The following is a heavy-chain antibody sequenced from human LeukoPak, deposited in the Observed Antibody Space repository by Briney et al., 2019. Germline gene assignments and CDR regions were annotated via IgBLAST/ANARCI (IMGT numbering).Heavy chain of an antibody. Sequence: PGGSLRLSCAASGFTVSSYAMSWVRQAPGKGLEWVSAISGSGGSTYYADSVKGRFTISRDNSKNTLYLQMNSLRAENTAVYYCAKDGSPTLGVAGTFRYRTNYFDCLRQASLVTVSS. CDR2: ISGSGGST. CDR1: GFTVSSYA. CDR3: AKDGSPTLGVAGTFRYRTNYFDC. J-gene: IGHJ4*02. D-gene: IGHD6-19*01. V-gene: IGHV3-23*01.